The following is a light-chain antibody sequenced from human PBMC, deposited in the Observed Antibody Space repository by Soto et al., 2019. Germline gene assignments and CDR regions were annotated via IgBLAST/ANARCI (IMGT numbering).Light chain of an antibody. J-gene: IGLJ1*01. Sequence: QSVLTQPPSISGAPGRRVTISCTGSSSNIGAGSDVHWYHQLPGTAPKLLIYGNTNRPSGVPDRFSGSKSGTSASLAIAGLQTEDEGDYSCQTYDSSLSGLYVFGTGTKVTVL. CDR3: QTYDSSLSGLYV. CDR1: SSNIGAGSD. CDR2: GNT. V-gene: IGLV1-40*01.